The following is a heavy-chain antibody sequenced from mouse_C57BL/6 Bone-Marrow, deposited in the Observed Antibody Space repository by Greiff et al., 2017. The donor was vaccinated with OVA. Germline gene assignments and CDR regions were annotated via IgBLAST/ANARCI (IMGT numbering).Heavy chain of an antibody. CDR1: GYTFTSYW. Sequence: VQLQQPGAELVKPGASVKMSCKASGYTFTSYWITWVKQRPGQGLEWIGDIYPGSSSTNYNEKFKSKATLTVDTSSSTAYMQLSSLTSEDSAVYYCARSDGYYVYYAMDYWGQGTSVTVSS. CDR2: IYPGSSST. V-gene: IGHV1-55*01. CDR3: ARSDGYYVYYAMDY. D-gene: IGHD2-3*01. J-gene: IGHJ4*01.